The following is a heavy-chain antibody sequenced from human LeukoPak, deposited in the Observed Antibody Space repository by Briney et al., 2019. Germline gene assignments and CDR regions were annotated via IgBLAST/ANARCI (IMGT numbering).Heavy chain of an antibody. CDR1: GGSISSYY. V-gene: IGHV4-59*08. D-gene: IGHD6-19*01. CDR2: IYYSGST. CDR3: AGAVAGTIPHYYYYGMDV. J-gene: IGHJ6*02. Sequence: SETLSLTCTVPGGSISSYYWSWIRQPPGKGLEWIGYIYYSGSTNYNPSLKSRVTISVDTSKNQFSLKLSSVTAADTAVYYCAGAVAGTIPHYYYYGMDVWGQGTTVTVSS.